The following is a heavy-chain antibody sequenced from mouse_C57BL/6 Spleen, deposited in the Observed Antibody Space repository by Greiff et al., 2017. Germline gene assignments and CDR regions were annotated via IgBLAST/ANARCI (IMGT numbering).Heavy chain of an antibody. CDR2: IYPGSGST. V-gene: IGHV1-55*01. Sequence: QVQLQQPGAELVKPGASVKMSCKASGYTFTSYWITWVKQRPGQGLEWIGDIYPGSGSTNYNEKVKSKATLTVDTSSSPAYMQLSSLTSYDSSVDYYARGVYYCSSYVFDYWGQGTTLTVSS. D-gene: IGHD1-1*01. CDR1: GYTFTSYW. J-gene: IGHJ2*01. CDR3: ARGVYYCSSYVFDY.